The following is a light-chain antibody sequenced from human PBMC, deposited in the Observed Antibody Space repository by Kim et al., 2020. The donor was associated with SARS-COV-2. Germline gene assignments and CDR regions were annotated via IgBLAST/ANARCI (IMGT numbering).Light chain of an antibody. CDR2: AAS. Sequence: SASVGDRVTITCRASQSISSSLNWYQQKPGKAPKLLIYAASSLQSGVPSRFSGNGSGTDFTLTISSLQPEDFATYYCQQSYNNPYTFGQGTKLEI. CDR3: QQSYNNPYT. V-gene: IGKV1-39*01. CDR1: QSISSS. J-gene: IGKJ2*01.